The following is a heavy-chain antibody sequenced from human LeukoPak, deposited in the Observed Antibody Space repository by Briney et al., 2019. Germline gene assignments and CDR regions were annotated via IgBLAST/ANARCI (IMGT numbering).Heavy chain of an antibody. D-gene: IGHD3-16*02. CDR1: GFIFTSSA. V-gene: IGHV3-53*01. CDR3: ARDYRRTFDY. J-gene: IGHJ4*02. Sequence: PGGSLRLSCAASGFIFTSSAMSWVRQAPGKGLGWVSVIYSGGSTYYADSVKGRFTISRDNSKNTLYLQMNSLRAEDTAVYYCARDYRRTFDYWGQGTLVTVSS. CDR2: IYSGGST.